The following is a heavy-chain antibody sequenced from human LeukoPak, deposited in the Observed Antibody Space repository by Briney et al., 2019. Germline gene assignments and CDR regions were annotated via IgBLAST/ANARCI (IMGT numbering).Heavy chain of an antibody. Sequence: GGSLRLSCAASGFTVSSNYMSWVRQAPGKGLEWVSVIYGGGSTYYADSVKGRFTISRDNSKNTLYLQMNSLRAEDTAVYYCASLAHGAYYYYMDVWGKGTTVTVSS. D-gene: IGHD3-10*01. J-gene: IGHJ6*03. CDR1: GFTVSSNY. CDR3: ASLAHGAYYYYMDV. CDR2: IYGGGST. V-gene: IGHV3-53*01.